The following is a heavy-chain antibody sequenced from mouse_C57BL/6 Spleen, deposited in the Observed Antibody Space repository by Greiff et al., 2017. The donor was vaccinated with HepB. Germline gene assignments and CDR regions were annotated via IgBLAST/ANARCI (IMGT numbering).Heavy chain of an antibody. CDR1: GFTFSSYA. J-gene: IGHJ4*01. V-gene: IGHV5-4*01. Sequence: EVKLMESGGGLVKPGGSLKLSCAASGFTFSSYAMSWVRQTPEKRLEWVATISDGGSYTYYPDNVKGRFTISRDNAKNNLYLQMSHLKSEDTAMYYCARDGVLRDYAMDYWGQGTSVTVSS. CDR2: ISDGGSYT. CDR3: ARDGVLRDYAMDY.